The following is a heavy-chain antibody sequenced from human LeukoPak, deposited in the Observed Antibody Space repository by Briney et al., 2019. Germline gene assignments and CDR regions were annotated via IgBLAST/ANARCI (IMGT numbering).Heavy chain of an antibody. CDR2: ISGSGGST. J-gene: IGHJ5*02. D-gene: IGHD6-6*01. CDR3: AKDGPYSSSPGDNLFDP. CDR1: GFTFSSYA. V-gene: IGHV3-23*01. Sequence: GGSLRLSCAASGFTFSSYAMSWVRQAPGKGLEWVSAISGSGGSTYYADSVKGRFTLSRDNSKNTLYLQLNSLRAEDTAVYYCAKDGPYSSSPGDNLFDPWGQGTLVTVSS.